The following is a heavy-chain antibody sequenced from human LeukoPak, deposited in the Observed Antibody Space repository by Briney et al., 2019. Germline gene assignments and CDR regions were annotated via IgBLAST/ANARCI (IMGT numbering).Heavy chain of an antibody. D-gene: IGHD2-21*02. J-gene: IGHJ4*02. CDR2: IYYSGST. V-gene: IGHV4-59*01. CDR3: ARRKEGGDIVVVTATPNFDY. CDR1: GGSISSYY. Sequence: SETLSLTCTVSGGSISSYYWSWIRQPPGKGLEWIGYIYYSGSTNYNPSLKSRVTISVDTSKNQFSLKLSSVTAADTAVYYCARRKEGGDIVVVTATPNFDYWGQGTLVTVSS.